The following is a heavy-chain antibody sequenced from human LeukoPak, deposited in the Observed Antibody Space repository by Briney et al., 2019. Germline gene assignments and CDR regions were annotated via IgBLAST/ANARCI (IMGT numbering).Heavy chain of an antibody. CDR1: GGSISSSSYY. J-gene: IGHJ4*02. Sequence: SETLSLTCTVSGGSISSSSYYWGWIRQPPGKGLEWIGSIYYSGSTYYNPSLKSRVTISVDTSKNQFSLKLSSVTAADTAVYYCASVRQTYCSGGSCHYGYFDYWGQGTLVTVSS. CDR3: ASVRQTYCSGGSCHYGYFDY. V-gene: IGHV4-39*01. CDR2: IYYSGST. D-gene: IGHD2-15*01.